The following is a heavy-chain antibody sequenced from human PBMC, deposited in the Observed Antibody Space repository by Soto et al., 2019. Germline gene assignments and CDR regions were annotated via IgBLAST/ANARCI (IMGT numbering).Heavy chain of an antibody. Sequence: SVKVSCKASGGTFSSYTISWVRQAPGQGLEWMGRIIPNIGKTNYAQKLQGRVTMTTDTSTSTAYMELSSLRSDDTAVYYCASNNPGYSSGWSQVDYWGQGTLVTVSS. J-gene: IGHJ4*02. CDR2: IIPNIGKT. V-gene: IGHV1-69*02. D-gene: IGHD6-19*01. CDR3: ASNNPGYSSGWSQVDY. CDR1: GGTFSSYT.